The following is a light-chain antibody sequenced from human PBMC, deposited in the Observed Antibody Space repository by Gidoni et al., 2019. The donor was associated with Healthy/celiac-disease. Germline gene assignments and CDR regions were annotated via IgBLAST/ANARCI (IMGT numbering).Light chain of an antibody. CDR1: QSVSSSY. Sequence: DIVLTQSPGTLSLSPGERATLSCRASQSVSSSYLAWYQQKPGQAPRLLIYGASSRATGIPDRFSGSGSGTDFTLTISRLEPEDFAVYYCQQYGSSPKTLGQGTKVEIK. CDR3: QQYGSSPKT. CDR2: GAS. J-gene: IGKJ1*01. V-gene: IGKV3-20*01.